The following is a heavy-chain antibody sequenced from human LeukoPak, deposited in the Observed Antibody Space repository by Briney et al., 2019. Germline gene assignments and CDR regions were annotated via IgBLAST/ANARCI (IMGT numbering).Heavy chain of an antibody. J-gene: IGHJ4*02. CDR1: GYTFTGYY. V-gene: IGHV1-2*02. CDR2: INPNSGGT. Sequence: ASVKVSCKASGYTFTGYYMHWVRQAPGQGREWMGWINPNSGGTNYAQKFQGRVTMTRDTSISTAYMELSRLRSDDTAVYYCASLYYDSSGSRGSLDYWGQGTLVTVSS. CDR3: ASLYYDSSGSRGSLDY. D-gene: IGHD3-22*01.